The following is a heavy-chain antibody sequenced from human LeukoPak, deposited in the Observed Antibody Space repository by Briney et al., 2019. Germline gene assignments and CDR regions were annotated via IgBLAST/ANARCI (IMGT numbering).Heavy chain of an antibody. CDR1: GFSFSDYY. D-gene: IGHD1-26*01. V-gene: IGHV3-11*04. CDR3: ARDRGIVGTTGYYYMDV. J-gene: IGHJ6*03. Sequence: PGGSLRLSCVASGFSFSDYYMSWIRQAPGKGLEWVSYIGSTIYYADSVKGRFTISRDNAKNSLYLQMNNLRAEDTAVYYCARDRGIVGTTGYYYMDVWGKGTTVTVSS. CDR2: IGSTI.